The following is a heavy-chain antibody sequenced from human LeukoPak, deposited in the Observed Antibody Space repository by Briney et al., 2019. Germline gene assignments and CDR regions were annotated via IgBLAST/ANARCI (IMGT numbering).Heavy chain of an antibody. J-gene: IGHJ4*02. D-gene: IGHD3-22*01. V-gene: IGHV3-21*04. CDR1: GFTLSNYN. Sequence: PGGSLRLSCAASGFTLSNYNMNWVRQAPGKGLEWVSSISGSSSYLFFADSVKGRFTISRDNSKNTLYLQMNSLRAEDTAVYYCGRAYYDSSGYYPPGRIWGQGTLVTVSS. CDR2: ISGSSSYL. CDR3: GRAYYDSSGYYPPGRI.